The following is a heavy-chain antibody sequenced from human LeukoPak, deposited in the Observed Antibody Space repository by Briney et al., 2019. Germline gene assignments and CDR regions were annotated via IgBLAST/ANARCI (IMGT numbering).Heavy chain of an antibody. V-gene: IGHV3-74*01. J-gene: IGHJ4*02. CDR1: GFTFRNYG. CDR2: INSDGSST. CDR3: ARVTSPGATWVDF. D-gene: IGHD4/OR15-4a*01. Sequence: GGSLRLSCAASGFTFRNYGMSWVRQAPGKGLVWVSRINSDGSSTTYADSVKGRFTISRDNAKNTLYLQMNSLRAEDTAVYYCARVTSPGATWVDFWGQGTLVTVSS.